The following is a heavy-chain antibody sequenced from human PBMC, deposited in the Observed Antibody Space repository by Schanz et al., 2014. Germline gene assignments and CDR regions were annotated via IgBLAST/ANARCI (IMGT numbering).Heavy chain of an antibody. CDR1: GFRFDDYA. J-gene: IGHJ3*01. CDR2: MSWNAGSL. CDR3: ARGREVVAKIFDV. D-gene: IGHD3-22*01. Sequence: EVQLVESGGGLVQPGRSLRLSCVASGFRFDDYAMHWVRQAPGKGLEWVSGMSWNAGSLGYGDSVKGRFTISRDNAKNSLYLQMNSLRADDTAVYYCARGREVVAKIFDVWGQGTMVTVSS. V-gene: IGHV3-9*01.